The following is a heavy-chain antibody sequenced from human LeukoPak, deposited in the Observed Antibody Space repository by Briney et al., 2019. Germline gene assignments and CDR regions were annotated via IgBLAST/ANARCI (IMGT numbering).Heavy chain of an antibody. J-gene: IGHJ6*03. CDR2: IYYSGST. D-gene: IGHD3-10*01. V-gene: IGHV4-59*01. CDR3: ARARYGWNHYYYMDV. CDR1: GGSISSYY. Sequence: SETLSLTCTVSGGSISSYYWSWIRQPPGKGLEWIGYIYYSGSTNYNPSLKSRVTISVDTSKNQFSLKLRSVTAADTAVYYCARARYGWNHYYYMDVWGKGTTVTAPS.